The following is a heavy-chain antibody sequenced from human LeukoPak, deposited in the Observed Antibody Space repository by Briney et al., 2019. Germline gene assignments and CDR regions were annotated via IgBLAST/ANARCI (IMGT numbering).Heavy chain of an antibody. V-gene: IGHV3-48*01. Sequence: GGSLRLSCAASGFTFSSYSMNWVRQAPGRGLEWVSYISSSSTIYYADSVKGRFTISRDNAKNSLYLQMNSLRAEDTAVYYCARADIVVVPDVWGQGTTVTVSS. CDR3: ARADIVVVPDV. J-gene: IGHJ6*02. CDR1: GFTFSSYS. CDR2: ISSSSTI. D-gene: IGHD2-2*01.